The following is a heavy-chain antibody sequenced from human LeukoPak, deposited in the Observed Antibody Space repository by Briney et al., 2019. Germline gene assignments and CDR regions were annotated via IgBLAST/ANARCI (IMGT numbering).Heavy chain of an antibody. Sequence: GGSLRLSCAASGFTFSSYGMHWVRQAPGKGLEWVAVIWYDGSNKYYADSVKGRFTISRDNSKNTLYLQMSSLRAEETAVYYCAKDGSGSGSYSNYWGQGTLVTVSS. CDR3: AKDGSGSGSYSNY. V-gene: IGHV3-33*06. D-gene: IGHD3-10*01. CDR2: IWYDGSNK. J-gene: IGHJ4*02. CDR1: GFTFSSYG.